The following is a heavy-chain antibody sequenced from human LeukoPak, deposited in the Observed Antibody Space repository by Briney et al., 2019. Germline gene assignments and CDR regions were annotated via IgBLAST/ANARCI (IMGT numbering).Heavy chain of an antibody. Sequence: PGGSLRLSCTASGFTFRDYAMSWVRQAPGKGLEWLGYVHDSAGTIYNPSLKSRVTISVGTSKTQFSLKVTSVTTADTAVYYCAKGRKDFDTNLGPFDSWGQGILVTVSS. J-gene: IGHJ4*02. D-gene: IGHD3-9*01. V-gene: IGHV4-59*01. CDR1: GFTFRDYA. CDR2: VHDSAGT. CDR3: AKGRKDFDTNLGPFDS.